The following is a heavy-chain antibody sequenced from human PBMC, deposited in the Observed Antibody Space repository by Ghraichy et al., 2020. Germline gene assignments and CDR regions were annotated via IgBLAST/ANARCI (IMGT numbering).Heavy chain of an antibody. CDR3: AKDLGVALNWFDP. CDR1: GFTFSSYG. Sequence: GGSLRLSCAASGFTFSSYGMTWVRQAPGTGLEWVSALSANGGSTYYADSVKGRFTISRDNSKNTLYLRISSLKAEDTAVYYCAKDLGVALNWFDPWGQGTLVTVSS. CDR2: LSANGGST. V-gene: IGHV3-23*01. D-gene: IGHD2-21*01. J-gene: IGHJ5*02.